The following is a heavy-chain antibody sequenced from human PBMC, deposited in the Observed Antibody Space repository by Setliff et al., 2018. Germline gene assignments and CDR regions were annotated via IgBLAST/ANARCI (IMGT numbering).Heavy chain of an antibody. V-gene: IGHV2-26*01. CDR1: GFSLSNVGMG. Sequence: SGPTLVNPTETLTLTCTVSGFSLSNVGMGVTWTRQPPGKALEWLAHIFSNDQKSYNSSLKSRVTISKDTSKSQVVLTMTNMDPVDTATYFCARDHSGWYGGAFDIWGPGTMVTVSS. D-gene: IGHD6-19*01. J-gene: IGHJ3*02. CDR3: ARDHSGWYGGAFDI. CDR2: IFSNDQK.